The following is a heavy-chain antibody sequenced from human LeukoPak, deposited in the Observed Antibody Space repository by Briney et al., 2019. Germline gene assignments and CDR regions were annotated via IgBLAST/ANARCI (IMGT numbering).Heavy chain of an antibody. CDR2: IRYDGSNK. Sequence: GGSLRLSCAASGFTFSSYGMHWVRQAPGKGLEWVAFIRYDGSNKYYADSVKSRFTISRDNSKNTLYLQMNSLRAEDTAVYYCAKGQHYYDSSGYFSWGQGTLVTVSS. J-gene: IGHJ5*02. CDR1: GFTFSSYG. CDR3: AKGQHYYDSSGYFS. V-gene: IGHV3-30*02. D-gene: IGHD3-22*01.